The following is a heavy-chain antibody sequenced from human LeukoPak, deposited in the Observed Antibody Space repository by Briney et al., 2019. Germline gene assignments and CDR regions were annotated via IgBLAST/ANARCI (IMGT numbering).Heavy chain of an antibody. CDR3: ARGFLVSYYFDY. D-gene: IGHD2/OR15-2a*01. CDR1: GGSFSGYY. V-gene: IGHV4-34*01. CDR2: INHSGST. Sequence: SETLSLTCAVYGGSFSGYYWSWIRQPPGKGLEWIGEINHSGSTNYNPSLKSRVTISVDTSKNQFSLKLSSVTAADTAVYYCARGFLVSYYFDYWGQRTLVAVSS. J-gene: IGHJ4*02.